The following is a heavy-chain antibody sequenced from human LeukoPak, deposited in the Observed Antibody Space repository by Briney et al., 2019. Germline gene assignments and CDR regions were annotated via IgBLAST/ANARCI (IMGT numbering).Heavy chain of an antibody. V-gene: IGHV4-59*12. CDR2: IYHSGST. Sequence: KPSETLSLTCTVSGGSISSYYWSWIRQPPGKGLEWIGYIYHSGSTYYNPSLKSRVTISVDRSKNQFSLKLSSVTAADTAVYYCAREGGATDYWGQGTLVTVSS. D-gene: IGHD1-26*01. CDR1: GGSISSYY. CDR3: AREGGATDY. J-gene: IGHJ4*02.